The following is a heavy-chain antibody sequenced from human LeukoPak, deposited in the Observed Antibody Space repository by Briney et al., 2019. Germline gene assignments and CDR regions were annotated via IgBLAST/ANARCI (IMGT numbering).Heavy chain of an antibody. CDR1: GFTVSSNY. CDR2: IYSGGTT. J-gene: IGHJ4*02. V-gene: IGHV3-66*01. D-gene: IGHD3-22*01. CDR3: ARVASSGYYFDY. Sequence: GGSLRLSCAASGFTVSSNYMSWVRQAPGKGLEGVSLIYSGGTTYHADSVKGRFTISRDNSKNTLYLQMNSLRAEDTAVYYCARVASSGYYFDYWGQETLVTVSS.